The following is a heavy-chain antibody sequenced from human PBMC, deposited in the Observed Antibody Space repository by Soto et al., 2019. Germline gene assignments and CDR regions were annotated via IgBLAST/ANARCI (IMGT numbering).Heavy chain of an antibody. Sequence: EVQLVESGGGLVKPGGSLSLSCAASGFTFSNAWMNWVRQAPGKGLEWVGRIKSKTDGGTTDYAAPVKGRFTISRDDSKNTLYLQMNSLKTEDTAVYYCTTTIAAAGDWFDPWGQGTLVTVSS. CDR1: GFTFSNAW. CDR3: TTTIAAAGDWFDP. D-gene: IGHD6-13*01. V-gene: IGHV3-15*07. J-gene: IGHJ5*02. CDR2: IKSKTDGGTT.